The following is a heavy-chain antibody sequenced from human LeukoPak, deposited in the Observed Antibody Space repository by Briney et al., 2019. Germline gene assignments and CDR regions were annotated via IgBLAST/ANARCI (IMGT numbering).Heavy chain of an antibody. CDR2: IKQDESET. CDR1: QFTFSYDW. CDR3: ARIAGVIGSFRIKY. Sequence: GGSLRLSCTASQFTFSYDWMSWVRQGPGEGLGWVANIKQDESETYYVDSVKGRFTISRDSAKKSLYLQMNSLRAEDTAVYYCARIAGVIGSFRIKYWGQGTLVTVSS. V-gene: IGHV3-7*01. D-gene: IGHD2-21*01. J-gene: IGHJ4*02.